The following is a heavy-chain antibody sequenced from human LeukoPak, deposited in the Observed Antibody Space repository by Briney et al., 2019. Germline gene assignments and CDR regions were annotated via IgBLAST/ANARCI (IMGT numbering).Heavy chain of an antibody. V-gene: IGHV4-4*07. CDR2: IYTSGST. J-gene: IGHJ5*02. Sequence: ASETLSLTCTVSGASISSYYWSWIRQPAGKGLEWIGRIYTSGSTNYNPSLKSRVPVSIDTSKNQFSLKLSSVTAADTAVYYCARDLTVTTSGVWFDPWGQGTLVTVSS. CDR1: GASISSYY. D-gene: IGHD4-17*01. CDR3: ARDLTVTTSGVWFDP.